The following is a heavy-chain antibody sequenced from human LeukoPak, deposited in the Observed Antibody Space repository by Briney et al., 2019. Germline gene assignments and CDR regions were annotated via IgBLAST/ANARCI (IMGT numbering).Heavy chain of an antibody. CDR2: IYTSGST. Sequence: SETLSLTCTVPGGSISSYYWSWIRQPPGKGLEWIGYIYTSGSTNYNPSLKSRVTISVDTSKNQFSLKLSSVTAADTAVYYCARRGSGSYSPHYFDYWGQGTLVTVSS. V-gene: IGHV4-4*09. CDR1: GGSISSYY. D-gene: IGHD3-10*01. CDR3: ARRGSGSYSPHYFDY. J-gene: IGHJ4*02.